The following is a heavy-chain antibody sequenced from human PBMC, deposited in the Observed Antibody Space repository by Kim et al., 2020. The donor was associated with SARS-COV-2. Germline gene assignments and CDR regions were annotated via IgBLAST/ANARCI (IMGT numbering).Heavy chain of an antibody. Sequence: NPSLESRVIISEDMSNNQFSLHLSSVTAADTAVYYCARFGRYSTTTRAFDPWGHGTMVTVSS. CDR3: ARFGRYSTTTRAFDP. D-gene: IGHD5-12*01. V-gene: IGHV4-30-2*05. J-gene: IGHJ3*01.